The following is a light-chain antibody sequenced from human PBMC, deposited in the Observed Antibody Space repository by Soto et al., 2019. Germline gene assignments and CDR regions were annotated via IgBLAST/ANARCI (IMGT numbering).Light chain of an antibody. CDR1: QSVSSSY. CDR2: GAS. J-gene: IGKJ2*01. V-gene: IGKV3-20*01. Sequence: EIVLTQSPGTLSLSPGERVTLSCRASQSVSSSYLAWYQQKPGRAPRLLMYGASSRATGIPDRFSGSGSGTDFTLTITRLEPEDFAVYYCQQYGSSPYTFGQGTKLEIK. CDR3: QQYGSSPYT.